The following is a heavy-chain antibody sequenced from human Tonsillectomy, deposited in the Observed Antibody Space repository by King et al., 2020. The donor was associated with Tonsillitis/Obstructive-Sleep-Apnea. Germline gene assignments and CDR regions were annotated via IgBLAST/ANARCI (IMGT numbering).Heavy chain of an antibody. CDR3: ARGGARGHRFYYYGMDV. Sequence: VQLQQWGAGLLKPSETLSLTCAVYGGSFSGYYWSWIRQPPGKGLEWIGEINHSGSTNYNPSLKSRVTISVDTSKNQFSLKLSSVTAADTAVYYCARGGARGHRFYYYGMDVWGQGTTVTVSS. V-gene: IGHV4-34*01. CDR2: INHSGST. J-gene: IGHJ6*02. CDR1: GGSFSGYY.